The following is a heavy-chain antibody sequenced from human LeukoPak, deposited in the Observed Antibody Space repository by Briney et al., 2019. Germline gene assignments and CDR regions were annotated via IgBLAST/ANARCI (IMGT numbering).Heavy chain of an antibody. D-gene: IGHD6-19*01. V-gene: IGHV3-23*01. Sequence: GGSLRLSCAASGFTFSSYAMSWVRQAPGKGLEWVSAISGSGGSTYYADSVKGRFTISRDNSKNTLYLQMNSLRAEDTAVYYCARDLEIAVAGTDYYYYGMDVWGQGTTVTVSS. CDR1: GFTFSSYA. CDR3: ARDLEIAVAGTDYYYYGMDV. J-gene: IGHJ6*02. CDR2: ISGSGGST.